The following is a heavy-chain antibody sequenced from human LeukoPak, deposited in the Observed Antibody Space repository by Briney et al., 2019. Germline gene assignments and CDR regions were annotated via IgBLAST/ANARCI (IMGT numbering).Heavy chain of an antibody. CDR2: IYYSGRT. J-gene: IGHJ4*02. Sequence: TSETLSLTCTVSGVSISRGDYYWSWIRPPPGKGLEWIGYIYYSGRTYSNPSLTSRVTISVDTSKNQFSLKLSSVTAADTAVYYCARVPSRGSARESIAARRPGFDYWGQGTLVTVSS. CDR1: GVSISRGDYY. V-gene: IGHV4-30-4*08. CDR3: ARVPSRGSARESIAARRPGFDY. D-gene: IGHD6-6*01.